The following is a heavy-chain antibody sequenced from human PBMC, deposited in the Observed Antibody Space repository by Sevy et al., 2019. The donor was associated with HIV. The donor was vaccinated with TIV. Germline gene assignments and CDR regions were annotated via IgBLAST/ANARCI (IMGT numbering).Heavy chain of an antibody. V-gene: IGHV3-74*01. CDR2: INSDGSET. CDR3: ARDAYSSSWYASPPGYYMDV. D-gene: IGHD6-13*01. J-gene: IGHJ6*03. CDR1: GFTFSKYW. Sequence: GGSLRLSCGASGFTFSKYWMQWVRQAPGKGLVWLSRINSDGSETNYADSVKGRFTISRDNAKNTLYLEMNSLRAEDTAVYYCARDAYSSSWYASPPGYYMDVWGKGTTVTVSS.